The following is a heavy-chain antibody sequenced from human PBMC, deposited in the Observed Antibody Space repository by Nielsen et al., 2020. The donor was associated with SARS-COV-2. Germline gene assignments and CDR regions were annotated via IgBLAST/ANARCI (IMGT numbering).Heavy chain of an antibody. Sequence: GGSLRLSCAASGFTFDDYAMHWVRQAPGKGLEWVAVIWYDGSNKYYADSVKGRFTISRDNSKNTLYLQMNSLRAEDTAVYYCARGLGRTNDYWGQGTLVTVSS. J-gene: IGHJ4*02. D-gene: IGHD1-1*01. CDR3: ARGLGRTNDY. CDR2: IWYDGSNK. V-gene: IGHV3-33*08. CDR1: GFTFDDYA.